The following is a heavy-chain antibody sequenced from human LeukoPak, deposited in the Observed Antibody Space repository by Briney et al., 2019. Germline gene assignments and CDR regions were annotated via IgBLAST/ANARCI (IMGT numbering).Heavy chain of an antibody. CDR3: ARSRITIFGVYDY. V-gene: IGHV3-11*01. CDR1: GFTFSDYY. CDR2: ISSSGSTI. J-gene: IGHJ4*02. Sequence: PGVSLRLSCAASGFTFSDYYMSWIRQAPGKGLEWVSYISSSGSTIYYADSVKGRFTISRDNAKNSLYLQMNSLRAEDTAVYYCARSRITIFGVYDYWGQGTLVTVSS. D-gene: IGHD3-3*01.